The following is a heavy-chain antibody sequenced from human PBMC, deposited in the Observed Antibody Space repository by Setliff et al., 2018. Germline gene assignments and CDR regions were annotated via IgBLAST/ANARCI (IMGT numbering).Heavy chain of an antibody. CDR1: GYTLTELS. D-gene: IGHD3-3*01. Sequence: ASVKVSCKVSGYTLTELSRHWVRQAPGKGLEWMGGFDPEDGETIYAQKLQGRVTMTTDTSTSTAYMELRSLRSDDTAVYYCAREGRFQLPQYYYYYGMDVWGQGTTVTVSS. CDR3: AREGRFQLPQYYYYYGMDV. J-gene: IGHJ6*02. CDR2: FDPEDGET. V-gene: IGHV1-24*01.